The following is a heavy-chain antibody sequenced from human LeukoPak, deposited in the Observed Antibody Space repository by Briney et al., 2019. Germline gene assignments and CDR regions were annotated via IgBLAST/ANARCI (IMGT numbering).Heavy chain of an antibody. CDR2: IYYSGST. J-gene: IGHJ6*03. CDR3: ARVSGYRSRRNYYYYMDV. D-gene: IGHD5-24*01. V-gene: IGHV4-59*01. Sequence: MSSETLSLTCTVSGGSISSYYWSWIRQPPGKGLEWIGYIYYSGSTNYNPSLKSRVTIPVDTSKNQFSLKLSSVTAADTAVYYCARVSGYRSRRNYYYYMDVWGKGTTVTVSS. CDR1: GGSISSYY.